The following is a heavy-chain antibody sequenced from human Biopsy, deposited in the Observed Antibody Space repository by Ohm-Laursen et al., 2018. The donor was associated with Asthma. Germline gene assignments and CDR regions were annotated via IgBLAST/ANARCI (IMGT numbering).Heavy chain of an antibody. CDR3: ARKARHGDYDFDY. Sequence: SLRLSCAASGFVFRSHAMHWVRQAPGKGLEWVAVIWYDGSNKYYADSVKGRFTISRDSSKNTLYLQMNSLRAEDTAVYYCARKARHGDYDFDYWGQGTLVTVSS. J-gene: IGHJ4*02. CDR1: GFVFRSHA. CDR2: IWYDGSNK. V-gene: IGHV3-33*08. D-gene: IGHD4-17*01.